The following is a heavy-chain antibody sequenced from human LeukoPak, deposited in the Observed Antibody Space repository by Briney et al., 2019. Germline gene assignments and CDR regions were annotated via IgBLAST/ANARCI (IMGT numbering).Heavy chain of an antibody. CDR2: IYYSGST. V-gene: IGHV4-59*01. CDR3: ARMSAGYSSSWPFDY. CDR1: GGSISSYY. D-gene: IGHD6-13*01. Sequence: SETLSLTCTVSGGSISSYYWSWIRQPPGKGLEWIGYIYYSGSTNYNPSLKSRVTISVDTSKNQFSLKLSSVTAADTAVYYCARMSAGYSSSWPFDYWGQXXLVXVSS. J-gene: IGHJ4*02.